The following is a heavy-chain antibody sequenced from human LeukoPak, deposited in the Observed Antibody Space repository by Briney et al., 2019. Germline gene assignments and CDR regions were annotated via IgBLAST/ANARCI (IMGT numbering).Heavy chain of an antibody. J-gene: IGHJ4*02. D-gene: IGHD4-11*01. CDR3: VKDAQRGFDYSNSLDK. V-gene: IGHV3-33*06. Sequence: GGSLRLSCATSGFTFSHYGMHWVRQAPGKGLEWVAVIWSDGTNTYYGDPVKGRFTISRDNFQRTVYLQMNSLRAEDTAVYYCVKDAQRGFDYSNSLDKWGQGTLVTVSS. CDR1: GFTFSHYG. CDR2: IWSDGTNT.